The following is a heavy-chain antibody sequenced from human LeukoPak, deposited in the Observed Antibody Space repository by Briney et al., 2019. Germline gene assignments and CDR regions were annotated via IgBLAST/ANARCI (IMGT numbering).Heavy chain of an antibody. Sequence: GASVKVSCKASGYTFTGYGISWVRQAPGQGLEWMGWFNDYDGNTNYAQKLQGRVAMTEETSTSTAYMELSRLRSDDTGWYDRASRRGSGGYTGMVFDIWGQGTMVTVS. CDR3: ASRRGSGGYTGMVFDI. V-gene: IGHV1-18*01. D-gene: IGHD1-26*01. CDR1: GYTFTGYG. J-gene: IGHJ3*02. CDR2: FNDYDGNT.